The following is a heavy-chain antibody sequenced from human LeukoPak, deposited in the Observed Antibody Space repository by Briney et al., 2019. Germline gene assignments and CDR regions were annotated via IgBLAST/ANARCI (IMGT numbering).Heavy chain of an antibody. D-gene: IGHD7-27*01. J-gene: IGHJ4*02. CDR3: ARDLAWGAFDY. CDR2: IDYSGGSS. Sequence: GGSLRLSCTVSGFTLSSYEMSWIRQAPGRGLEWVSSIDYSGGSSYYADSVKGRFTISRDDSKNTLYLQLNSLRVEDTAVYYCARDLAWGAFDYWGQGTLVTVSS. V-gene: IGHV3-23*01. CDR1: GFTLSSYE.